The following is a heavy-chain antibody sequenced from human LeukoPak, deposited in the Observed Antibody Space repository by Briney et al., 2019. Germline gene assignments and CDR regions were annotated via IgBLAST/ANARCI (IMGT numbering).Heavy chain of an antibody. CDR1: GYTFTSYY. CDR3: ARDFRPALRLRNWFDP. J-gene: IGHJ5*02. V-gene: IGHV1-46*01. Sequence: GASVKVSCKASGYTFTSYYMHWVRQAPGQGLEWMGIINPSGGSTSYAQKFQGRVTMTRDTSTSTVYMELSSPRSEDTAVYYCARDFRPALRLRNWFDPWGQGTLVTVSS. CDR2: INPSGGST. D-gene: IGHD2-21*02.